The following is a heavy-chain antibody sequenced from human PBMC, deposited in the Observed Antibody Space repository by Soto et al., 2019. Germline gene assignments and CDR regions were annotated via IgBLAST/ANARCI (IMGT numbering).Heavy chain of an antibody. CDR1: GYTFTSYG. CDR3: ARAPRDGYNYVLP. CDR2: ICAYNGNT. J-gene: IGHJ4*02. Sequence: QVQLVQSGAEVKKPGASVKVSCKASGYTFTSYGISWVRQVPGQGLEWMGWICAYNGNTNYAQKFQGRVTMTTDTSTTTAYMELRSLRSDDTAVYYCARAPRDGYNYVLPWGQGTLVIVSS. D-gene: IGHD5-12*01. V-gene: IGHV1-18*01.